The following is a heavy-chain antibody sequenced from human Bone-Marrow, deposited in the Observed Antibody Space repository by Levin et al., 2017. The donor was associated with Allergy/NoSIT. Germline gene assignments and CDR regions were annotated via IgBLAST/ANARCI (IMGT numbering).Heavy chain of an antibody. CDR3: ARQRGPQDIVVVVARLSVFDY. CDR2: IYYSGST. J-gene: IGHJ4*02. Sequence: SETLSLTCTVSGGSISSSSYYWGWIRQPPGKGLEWIGSIYYSGSTYYNPSLKSRVTISVDTSKNQFSLKLSSVTAADTAVYYCARQRGPQDIVVVVARLSVFDYWGQGTLVTVSS. CDR1: GGSISSSSYY. D-gene: IGHD2-15*01. V-gene: IGHV4-39*01.